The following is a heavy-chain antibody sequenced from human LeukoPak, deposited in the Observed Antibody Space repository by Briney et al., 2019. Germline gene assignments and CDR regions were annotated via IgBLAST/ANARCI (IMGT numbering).Heavy chain of an antibody. J-gene: IGHJ4*02. Sequence: SETLSLTCTVSGGSISSGDYYWSWIRQPPGKGLEWIGYIYYSGSTYYNPSLKSRVTVSVATSKNQFALKLNSVTAADTAVYYCARVIVLRGRHIDSWGQGTLVTVSS. D-gene: IGHD3-10*01. V-gene: IGHV4-30-4*01. CDR3: ARVIVLRGRHIDS. CDR1: GGSISSGDYY. CDR2: IYYSGST.